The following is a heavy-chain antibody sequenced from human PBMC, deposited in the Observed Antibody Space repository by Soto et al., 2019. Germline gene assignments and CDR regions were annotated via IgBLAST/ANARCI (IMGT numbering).Heavy chain of an antibody. CDR3: ANSIPADITKAHHY. D-gene: IGHD5-12*01. J-gene: IGHJ4*02. V-gene: IGHV3-23*01. Sequence: GGSLRLSCAASGFTFSSYVMNWVRQAPGKGLEWVSTTTTSAGSTGSTYYADSVKGRFTISRDNAKNTLYLQMNSLRAEDTAIYYCANSIPADITKAHHYWGQGTLVTVSS. CDR1: GFTFSSYV. CDR2: TTTSAGSTGST.